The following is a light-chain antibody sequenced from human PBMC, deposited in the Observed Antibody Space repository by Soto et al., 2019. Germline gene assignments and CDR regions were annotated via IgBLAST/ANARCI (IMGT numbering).Light chain of an antibody. Sequence: ETVMTQSPATLSVSPGERTTLSCRASQSVSSNLAWYQQRPGQAPRLLIYGVSTRATGIPARFSGSGSGTEFTLTISSLQSEDFAVYYCQQYNNWQLTFGGGTKVEIK. V-gene: IGKV3-15*01. CDR2: GVS. CDR3: QQYNNWQLT. CDR1: QSVSSN. J-gene: IGKJ4*01.